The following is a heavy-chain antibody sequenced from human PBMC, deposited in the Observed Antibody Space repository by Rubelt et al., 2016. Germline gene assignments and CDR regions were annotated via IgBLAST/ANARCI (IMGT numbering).Heavy chain of an antibody. CDR3: ARDLDVRGEIDY. D-gene: IGHD3-16*01. CDR2: INHSGGST. J-gene: IGHJ4*02. CDR1: GYTFTSYY. Sequence: QVQLVQSGAEVKKPGASVKVSCKASGYTFTSYYMHWVRQATGQGLEWVGIINHSGGSTSYGQKFQGRATMTRDTATSTVYMELSSLRSEDTAVYYCARDLDVRGEIDYWGQGTLVTVSS. V-gene: IGHV1-46*03.